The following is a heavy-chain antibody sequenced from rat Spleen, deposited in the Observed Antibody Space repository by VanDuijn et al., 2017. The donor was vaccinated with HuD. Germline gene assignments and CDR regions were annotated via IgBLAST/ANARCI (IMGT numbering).Heavy chain of an antibody. J-gene: IGHJ2*01. CDR2: IWGNGNT. CDR3: ARHDYSGDVDFDY. D-gene: IGHD1-1*01. V-gene: IGHV2-13*01. CDR1: GFSLSRHG. Sequence: QVQLKESGPGLVQPSQTLSLTCTVSGFSLSRHGVIWVRQPPGKGLEWMGVIWGNGNTNYTSALKSRLSISRDTSKSQVFLKMNNLQPEDTGTYYCARHDYSGDVDFDYWGQGVMVTVSS.